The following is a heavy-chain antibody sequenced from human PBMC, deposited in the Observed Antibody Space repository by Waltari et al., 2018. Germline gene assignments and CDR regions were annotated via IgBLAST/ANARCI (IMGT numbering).Heavy chain of an antibody. Sequence: EVQLVESGGGLVKPGGSLRLSCAASGFTFSSYSMNWVRTAPGTGLEWVSSISSSSSYIYYADSVKGRFTISRDNAKNSLYLQMNSLRAEDTAVYYCARELRDDYVFLRPGWFDPWGQGTLVTVSS. J-gene: IGHJ5*02. V-gene: IGHV3-21*01. CDR1: GFTFSSYS. D-gene: IGHD3-16*01. CDR3: ARELRDDYVFLRPGWFDP. CDR2: ISSSSSYI.